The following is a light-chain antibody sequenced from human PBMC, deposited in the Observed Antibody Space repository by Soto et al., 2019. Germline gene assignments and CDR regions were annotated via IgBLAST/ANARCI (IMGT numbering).Light chain of an antibody. Sequence: DIVMTQSPATLSVSPGERATLSCRASQSVSSNLAWYQQRPGQAPRLLIYGASTRATGITARISGSGSGTEFTLTIRSLQSEDFAVYYCQQYNDWPLSFGGGTKVEIK. J-gene: IGKJ4*01. CDR3: QQYNDWPLS. CDR2: GAS. CDR1: QSVSSN. V-gene: IGKV3-15*01.